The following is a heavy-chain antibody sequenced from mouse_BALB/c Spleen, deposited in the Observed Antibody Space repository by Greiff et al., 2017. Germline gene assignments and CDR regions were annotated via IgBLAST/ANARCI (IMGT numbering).Heavy chain of an antibody. D-gene: IGHD2-5*01. CDR3: ARSSNYDY. CDR1: GYSITSDYA. J-gene: IGHJ2*01. CDR2: ISYSGST. Sequence: EVMLVESGPGLVKPSQSLSLTCTVTGYSITSDYAWNWIRQFPGNKLEWMGYISYSGSTSYNPSLKSRISITRDTSKNQFFLQLNSVTTEDTATYYCARSSNYDYWGQGTTLTVSS. V-gene: IGHV3-2*02.